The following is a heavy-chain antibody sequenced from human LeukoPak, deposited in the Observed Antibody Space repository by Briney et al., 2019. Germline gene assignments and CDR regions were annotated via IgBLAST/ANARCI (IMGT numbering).Heavy chain of an antibody. J-gene: IGHJ6*03. CDR3: ARQLHYGSGSYTSYYYYYYMDV. CDR2: IYYSGST. D-gene: IGHD3-10*01. Sequence: SETLSLTCTVSGGSISNYYWSWIRQPPGKGLEWIGSIYYSGSTYYNPSLKSRVTISVDTSKNQFSLKLSSVTAADTAVYYCARQLHYGSGSYTSYYYYYYMDVWGKGTTVTVSS. V-gene: IGHV4-39*07. CDR1: GGSISNYY.